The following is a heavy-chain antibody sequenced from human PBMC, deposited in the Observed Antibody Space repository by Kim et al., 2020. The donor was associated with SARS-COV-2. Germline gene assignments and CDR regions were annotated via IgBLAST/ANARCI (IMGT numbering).Heavy chain of an antibody. CDR3: ARDAVKKSPNWFDP. CDR1: GGTFSSYA. Sequence: SVKVSCKASGGTFSSYAISWVRQAPGQGLEWMGGIIPIFGTANYAQKFQGRVTITADESTSTAYMELSSLRSEDTAVYYCARDAVKKSPNWFDPWGQGTLVTVSS. CDR2: IIPIFGTA. D-gene: IGHD4-4*01. J-gene: IGHJ5*02. V-gene: IGHV1-69*13.